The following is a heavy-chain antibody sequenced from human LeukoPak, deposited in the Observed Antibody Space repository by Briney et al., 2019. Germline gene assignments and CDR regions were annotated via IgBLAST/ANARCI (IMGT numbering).Heavy chain of an antibody. CDR1: GFTFSSYP. CDR3: AADPSRIKGGFLEF. CDR2: ISTDGHDN. Sequence: GGSLRLSCAASGFTFSSYPMHWVRQVPGKGLEWLVVISTDGHDNHYADSVKGRFTISRDNSKNMVYLQMNSLRADDTALYFCAADPSRIKGGFLEFWGQGALVTVSS. D-gene: IGHD2/OR15-2a*01. J-gene: IGHJ4*02. V-gene: IGHV3-30*04.